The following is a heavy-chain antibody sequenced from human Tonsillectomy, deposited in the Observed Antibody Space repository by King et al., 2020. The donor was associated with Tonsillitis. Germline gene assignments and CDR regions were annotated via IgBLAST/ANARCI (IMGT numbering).Heavy chain of an antibody. CDR3: ARGGVFTHWYFDL. CDR2: LSASGGSS. V-gene: IGHV3-23*04. CDR1: EFSISTYA. J-gene: IGHJ2*01. D-gene: IGHD3-16*01. Sequence: VQLVESGGGLVQPGGSLRLSCVDSEFSISTYAMSWVRQAPGKGLEWVSGLSASGGSSYYADFVKGRFTISRDISKNTFYMQMDSLRVEDTAIYYCARGGVFTHWYFDLWGRGTLVTVSS.